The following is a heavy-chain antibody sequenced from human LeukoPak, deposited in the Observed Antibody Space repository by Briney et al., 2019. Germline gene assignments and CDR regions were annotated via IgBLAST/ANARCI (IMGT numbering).Heavy chain of an antibody. Sequence: SETLSLTRTVSGGSISSYYWSWIRQPAGEGLEWIGRIYTSGSTNYNPSLKSRVTMSVDTTKNQFSLKLSSVTAADTAVYYCARAEGGAARDAFDIWGQGTMVTVSS. D-gene: IGHD6-6*01. CDR1: GGSISSYY. CDR3: ARAEGGAARDAFDI. CDR2: IYTSGST. V-gene: IGHV4-4*07. J-gene: IGHJ3*02.